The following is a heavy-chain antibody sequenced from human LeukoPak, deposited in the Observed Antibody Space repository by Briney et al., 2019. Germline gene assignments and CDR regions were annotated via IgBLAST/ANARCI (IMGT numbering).Heavy chain of an antibody. D-gene: IGHD6-13*01. CDR3: ARGAGRYSSLTDY. CDR2: ISISGGST. V-gene: IGHV3-23*01. Sequence: GGSLRLSCVASGFTFSSYAMTWVRQAPGKGLEWVSGISISGGSTYYADSVKGRFTISRDNAKNSLYLQMNSLRAEDTAVYYCARGAGRYSSLTDYWGQGTQVTVSS. J-gene: IGHJ4*02. CDR1: GFTFSSYA.